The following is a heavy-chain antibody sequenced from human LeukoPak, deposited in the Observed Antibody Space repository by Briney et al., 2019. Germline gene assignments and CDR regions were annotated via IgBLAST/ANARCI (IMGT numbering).Heavy chain of an antibody. CDR3: AQDAQRGFDYSNSLEH. D-gene: IGHD4-11*01. CDR1: GFTFSHFG. CDR2: IWSDATNQ. J-gene: IGHJ5*02. V-gene: IGHV3-33*06. Sequence: PGTSLRLSCETSGFTFSHFGMHWVRQAPGKGLEWVAVIWSDATNQYYADSVKGRFTISRDNLRRTVSLEMNSLRAEDTAVYYCAQDAQRGFDYSNSLEHWGQGSLVIVSS.